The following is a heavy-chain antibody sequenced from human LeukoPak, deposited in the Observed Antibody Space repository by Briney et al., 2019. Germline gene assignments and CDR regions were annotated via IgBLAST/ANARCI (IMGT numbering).Heavy chain of an antibody. CDR1: GGSISSSSYY. CDR2: INHSGST. CDR3: ARGTAYSSFDY. V-gene: IGHV4-39*07. Sequence: SETLSLTCTVSGGSISSSSYYWGWIRQPPGKGLEWIGEINHSGSTNYNPSLKSRVTISVDTSKNQFSLKLSSVTAADTAVYYCARGTAYSSFDYWGLGTLVTVSS. D-gene: IGHD6-13*01. J-gene: IGHJ4*02.